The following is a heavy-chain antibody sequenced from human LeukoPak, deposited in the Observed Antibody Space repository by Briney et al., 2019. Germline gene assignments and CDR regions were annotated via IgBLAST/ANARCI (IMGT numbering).Heavy chain of an antibody. D-gene: IGHD6-13*01. CDR3: AKDIYAAGTGSFCFDY. CDR2: ISGSGGST. V-gene: IGHV3-23*01. CDR1: GFTFSTYA. Sequence: RTGGSLRLSCAASGFTFSTYAMTWVRQAPGKGLEWVSAISGSGGSTYYADSVKGRFTISRDNSENTLYLQMNSLRAEDTAVYYCAKDIYAAGTGSFCFDYWGQGTLVTVSS. J-gene: IGHJ4*02.